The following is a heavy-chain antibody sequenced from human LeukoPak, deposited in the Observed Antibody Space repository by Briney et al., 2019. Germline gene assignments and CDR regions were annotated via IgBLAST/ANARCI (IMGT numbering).Heavy chain of an antibody. D-gene: IGHD2-15*01. CDR3: ARRKTGYCSGGSCYSGSYYYYMDV. V-gene: IGHV4-59*12. CDR2: IYYSGTT. J-gene: IGHJ6*03. Sequence: KASETLSLTCRVSGGSISSYYWSWIRQPPGKGLEWIGYIYYSGTTNYNPSLKSRVTISVDTSKNQFSLKLSSVTAADTAVYYCARRKTGYCSGGSCYSGSYYYYMDVWGKGTTVTVSS. CDR1: GGSISSYY.